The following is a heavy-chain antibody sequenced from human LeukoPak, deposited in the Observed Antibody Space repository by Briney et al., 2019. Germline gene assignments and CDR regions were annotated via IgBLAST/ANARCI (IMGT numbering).Heavy chain of an antibody. CDR1: GGSIGTYC. CDR2: IYVTGT. D-gene: IGHD3-16*02. V-gene: IGHV4-59*08. J-gene: IGHJ6*03. CDR3: ARHIGGGIEDMDV. Sequence: SETLSLTCTVSGGSIGTYCWSWIRQSPGKGLEWIGYIYVTGTRYNPYLQSRVTISVDRSRNQFFLKMSSVTAADTAVYYCARHIGGGIEDMDVWGKGTKVIVSS.